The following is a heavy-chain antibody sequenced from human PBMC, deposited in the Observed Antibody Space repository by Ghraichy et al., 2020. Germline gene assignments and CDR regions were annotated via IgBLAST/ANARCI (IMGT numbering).Heavy chain of an antibody. D-gene: IGHD6-13*01. V-gene: IGHV1-24*01. CDR3: ATVTDVQQRYYYMDV. J-gene: IGHJ6*03. CDR1: GYTLTELS. CDR2: FDPEDGET. Sequence: ASVKVSCKVSGYTLTELSMHWVRQAPGKGLEWMGGFDPEDGETIYAQKFQGRVTMTEDTSTDTAYMELSSLRSEDTAVYYCATVTDVQQRYYYMDVWGKGTTVTVSS.